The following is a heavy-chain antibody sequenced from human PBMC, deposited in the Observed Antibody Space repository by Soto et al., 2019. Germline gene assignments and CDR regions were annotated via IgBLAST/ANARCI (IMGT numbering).Heavy chain of an antibody. D-gene: IGHD3-3*01. Sequence: EVQLVESGGGLVKPGGSLRLSCAASGFTFSSYSMNWVRQAPGKGLEWVSSISSSSSYIYYADSVKGRFTISRDNAKNSLYLQMNSLRAEDTAVYYCARAIVPFGVVIRGWYFDLWGRGTLVTVSS. CDR3: ARAIVPFGVVIRGWYFDL. CDR1: GFTFSSYS. V-gene: IGHV3-21*01. CDR2: ISSSSSYI. J-gene: IGHJ2*01.